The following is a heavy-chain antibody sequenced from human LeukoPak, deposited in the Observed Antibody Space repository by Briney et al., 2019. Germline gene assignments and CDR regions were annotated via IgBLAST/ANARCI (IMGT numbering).Heavy chain of an antibody. V-gene: IGHV1-69*01. CDR3: ARDRDCSGGSCPAVFDY. Sequence: GSSVKVSCKASGGTFSIYAISWVRQAPGQGLEWMGGIIPIFGTANYAQKFQGRVTITADESTSTAYMELSSLRSEDTAVYYCARDRDCSGGSCPAVFDYWGQGTLVTVSS. D-gene: IGHD2-15*01. J-gene: IGHJ4*02. CDR1: GGTFSIYA. CDR2: IIPIFGTA.